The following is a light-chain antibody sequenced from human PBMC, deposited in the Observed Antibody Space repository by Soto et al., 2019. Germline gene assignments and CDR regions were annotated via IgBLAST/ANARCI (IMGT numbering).Light chain of an antibody. Sequence: QSVLTQPPSASGSPGQSVTISCTGTSSDVGGYNFVSWYQQHPGKAPKLMIYEVSERPSGVPDRFSGSKSGNTASLTVSGLQAEXEADYYCSSYAGSNIVVFGGGTKLTVL. CDR1: SSDVGGYNF. CDR2: EVS. J-gene: IGLJ2*01. V-gene: IGLV2-8*01. CDR3: SSYAGSNIVV.